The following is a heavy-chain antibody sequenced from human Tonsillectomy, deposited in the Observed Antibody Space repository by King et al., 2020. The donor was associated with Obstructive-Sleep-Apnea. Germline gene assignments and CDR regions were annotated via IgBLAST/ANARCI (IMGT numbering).Heavy chain of an antibody. CDR2: IIPILDIA. CDR3: ARGPEFYYDTSGYYYFDH. Sequence: VQLVESGAEVKKPGSSVRVSCRASGGTFSSYAISWVRQAPGQGLEWMGGIIPILDIANYAQNFQGRVTITADKSTGTAYMELSSLRSEDTAVYYCARGPEFYYDTSGYYYFDHWGQGALVTVSS. V-gene: IGHV1-69*10. D-gene: IGHD3-22*01. CDR1: GGTFSSYA. J-gene: IGHJ4*02.